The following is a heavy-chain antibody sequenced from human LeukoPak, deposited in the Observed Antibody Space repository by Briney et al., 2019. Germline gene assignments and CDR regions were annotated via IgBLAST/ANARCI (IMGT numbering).Heavy chain of an antibody. CDR2: IYSGGST. D-gene: IGHD3-22*01. V-gene: IGHV3-66*01. CDR1: GFTVSSNY. Sequence: PGGSLRLSCAASGFTVSSNYMSWVSQAPGKGLEWVSVIYSGGSTYYADSEKGRFTISRDNSKNTLYLQMNSLRAEDTAVYYCARDTDDSSGFSPLWGQGTLVTVSS. J-gene: IGHJ4*02. CDR3: ARDTDDSSGFSPL.